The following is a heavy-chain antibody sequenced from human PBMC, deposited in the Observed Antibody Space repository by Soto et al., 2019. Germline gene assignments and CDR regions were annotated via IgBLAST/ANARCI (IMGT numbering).Heavy chain of an antibody. CDR3: AKDVGRYCSGGSCYSAGDY. D-gene: IGHD2-15*01. CDR1: GFTFSSYA. V-gene: IGHV3-23*01. CDR2: ISGSGGST. Sequence: EVQLLESGGGLVQPGGSLRLSCAASGFTFSSYAISWVRQAPGKGLEWVSAISGSGGSTYYADSVKGRFTISRDNSKNTMYLQMNSLRAEDTAVYYCAKDVGRYCSGGSCYSAGDYWGQGTLVTVSS. J-gene: IGHJ4*02.